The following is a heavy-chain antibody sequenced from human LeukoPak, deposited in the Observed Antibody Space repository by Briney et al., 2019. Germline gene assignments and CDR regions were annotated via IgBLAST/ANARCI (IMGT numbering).Heavy chain of an antibody. V-gene: IGHV3-23*01. D-gene: IGHD3-22*01. CDR1: GFTFSSYA. CDR3: AIMHPYYDGSGYWVQ. Sequence: GESLRLSCAASGFTFSSYAMSWVRQAPGKGLEWVSGISTSGGITSYADSVKGRFTISRDNPRNTLYMQMNSLRAEDTALYYCAIMHPYYDGSGYWVQWGQGTLVTVSS. J-gene: IGHJ4*02. CDR2: ISTSGGIT.